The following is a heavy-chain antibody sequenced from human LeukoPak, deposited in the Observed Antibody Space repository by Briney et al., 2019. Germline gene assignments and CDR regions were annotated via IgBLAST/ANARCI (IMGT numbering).Heavy chain of an antibody. CDR1: GYTFTNYG. V-gene: IGHV1-18*01. CDR2: ISAYNGNT. CDR3: AREPGGYYDSSGYSGGAFDI. J-gene: IGHJ3*02. Sequence: ASVKVSCKASGYTFTNYGFSWVRQAPGQGLEWMGWISAYNGNTNYAQKLQGRVTMTTDTSTSTAYMELRSLRSDDTAVYYCAREPGGYYDSSGYSGGAFDIWGQGTMVTVSS. D-gene: IGHD3-22*01.